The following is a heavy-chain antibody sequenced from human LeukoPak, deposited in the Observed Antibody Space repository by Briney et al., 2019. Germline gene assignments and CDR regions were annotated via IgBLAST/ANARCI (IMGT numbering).Heavy chain of an antibody. V-gene: IGHV1-2*04. CDR1: GFTFTSYT. CDR2: INPNSGGT. J-gene: IGHJ6*02. CDR3: ARGIGFGKFSYYGMDV. Sequence: VASVKVSCKASGFTFTSYTISWVRQAPGQGLEWMGWINPNSGGTNYAQKFQGWVTMTRDTSISTAYMELSRLRSDDTAVYYCARGIGFGKFSYYGMDVWGQGTTVTVSS. D-gene: IGHD3-10*01.